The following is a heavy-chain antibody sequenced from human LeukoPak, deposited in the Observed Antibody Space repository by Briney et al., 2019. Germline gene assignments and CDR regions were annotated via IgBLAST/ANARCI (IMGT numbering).Heavy chain of an antibody. CDR3: ARDPAPRYCSGGSCYTHYGMDV. Sequence: PGGSLRLSCASSGFTFSSDTMNWVRQAPGKGLEWVSSISSRSSHIYYADSVKGGHTISRDNAKNSLYLQMNRLRAEDRAVYYCARDPAPRYCSGGSCYTHYGMDVWGQGTTVTVS. J-gene: IGHJ6*01. CDR2: ISSRSSHI. V-gene: IGHV3-21*01. D-gene: IGHD2-15*01. CDR1: GFTFSSDT.